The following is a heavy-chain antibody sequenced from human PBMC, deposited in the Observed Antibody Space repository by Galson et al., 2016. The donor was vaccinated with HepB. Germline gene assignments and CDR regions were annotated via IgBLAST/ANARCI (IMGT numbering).Heavy chain of an antibody. CDR2: IYSGGST. V-gene: IGHV3-53*04. Sequence: SLRLSCAASGFTVSSNYMTWVRQAPGKGLEWVSVIYSGGSTFYADSGKGRFTISRHNSKNMLYLQMNSLRTEDTAVYYCARDVAVTNGPSGDYWGQGTLVTVSS. J-gene: IGHJ4*02. CDR1: GFTVSSNY. D-gene: IGHD2-8*01. CDR3: ARDVAVTNGPSGDY.